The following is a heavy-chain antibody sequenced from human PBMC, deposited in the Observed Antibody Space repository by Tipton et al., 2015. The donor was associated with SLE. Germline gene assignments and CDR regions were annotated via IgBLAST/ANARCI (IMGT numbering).Heavy chain of an antibody. D-gene: IGHD6-19*01. Sequence: TLSLTCTVSGGSVNSGLYYWSWVRQPAGEGLEWIGRIYFSGRPNYNPSLKSRVSISLDTSKNQFSLKLTSVTAADTAPYYCARRSIRSGWYVDYWGQGTLVTVSS. CDR3: ARRSIRSGWYVDY. J-gene: IGHJ4*02. CDR1: GGSVNSGLYY. V-gene: IGHV4-61*02. CDR2: IYFSGRP.